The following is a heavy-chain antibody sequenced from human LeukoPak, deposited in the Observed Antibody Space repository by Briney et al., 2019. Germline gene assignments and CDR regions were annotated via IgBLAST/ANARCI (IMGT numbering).Heavy chain of an antibody. CDR3: ARDHSGAVAGTDFDY. D-gene: IGHD6-19*01. CDR2: ISSSSSYI. Sequence: PGGSLRLSCAASGFTFSSYSMNWVRQAPGKGLEWVSSISSSSSYIYYADSVKGRFTISRDNAKNSLYLQMNSLRAEDTAVYYCARDHSGAVAGTDFDYWGQGTLVTVSS. J-gene: IGHJ4*02. CDR1: GFTFSSYS. V-gene: IGHV3-21*01.